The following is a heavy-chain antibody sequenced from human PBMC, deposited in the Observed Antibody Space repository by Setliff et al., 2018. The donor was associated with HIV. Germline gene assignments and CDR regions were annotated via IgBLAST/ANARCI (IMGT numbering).Heavy chain of an antibody. D-gene: IGHD5-18*01. J-gene: IGHJ4*02. CDR2: IYRGGST. V-gene: IGHV3-53*01. Sequence: GGSLRLSCAASGFTVSSNYMSWVRQAPGKGLEWVSVIYRGGSTYYADSVRGRFTISRDNSQNTLYLQMNSLRADDTAIYYCAKGFRPVDTALVSGPTYWGQGIRVTVSS. CDR3: AKGFRPVDTALVSGPTY. CDR1: GFTVSSNY.